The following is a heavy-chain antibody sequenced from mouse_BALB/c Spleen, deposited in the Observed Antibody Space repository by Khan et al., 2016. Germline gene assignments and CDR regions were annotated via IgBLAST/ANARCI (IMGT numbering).Heavy chain of an antibody. V-gene: IGHV3-2*02. D-gene: IGHD1-2*01. J-gene: IGHJ2*01. Sequence: EVQLQESGPGLVKPSQSLSLTCTVTGFSITSGYGWNWIRQFPGNKLEWMGYISYSGSTNYNPSLTSRISITRDTSKNQFFLQLNSVTTEDTATYYCARAARIKYWGQGTTLTVSS. CDR3: ARAARIKY. CDR1: GFSITSGYG. CDR2: ISYSGST.